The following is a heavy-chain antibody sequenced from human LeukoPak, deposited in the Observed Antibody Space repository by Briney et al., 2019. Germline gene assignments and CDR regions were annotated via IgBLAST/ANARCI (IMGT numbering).Heavy chain of an antibody. J-gene: IGHJ4*02. V-gene: IGHV3-48*01. Sequence: PGGSLRLSCAASGFTFSSYAMHWVRQAPGKGLEWVSYISTSGLSTYYADSVKGRFTISRDNAKNSLYLQTNGLRAEDTAVYYCARDPTPTQLWFRGTFDYWGQGALVTVSS. CDR2: ISTSGLST. CDR1: GFTFSSYA. CDR3: ARDPTPTQLWFRGTFDY. D-gene: IGHD5-18*01.